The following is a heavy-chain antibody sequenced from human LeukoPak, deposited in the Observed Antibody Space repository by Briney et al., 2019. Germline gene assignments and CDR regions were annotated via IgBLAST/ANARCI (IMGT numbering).Heavy chain of an antibody. CDR1: GFTFSTFA. D-gene: IGHD2-8*02. Sequence: SGGSLRLSCAASGFTFSTFAMIWVRQPPGKGLEWVSSIFPSGGEIHYADSVRGRFTISRDNSKSPLSLQMNSLRADDTAIYYCATYRQVLLPFESWGQGTLVTVSS. CDR3: ATYRQVLLPFES. J-gene: IGHJ4*02. CDR2: IFPSGGEI. V-gene: IGHV3-23*01.